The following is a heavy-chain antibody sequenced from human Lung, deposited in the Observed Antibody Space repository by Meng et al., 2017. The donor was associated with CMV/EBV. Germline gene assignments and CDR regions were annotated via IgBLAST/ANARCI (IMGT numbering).Heavy chain of an antibody. V-gene: IGHV3-11*04. Sequence: GESLKIPCAASGFSFSDYYMSWIRQAPGKGLEWVSYISSTGSSIYYADSVKGRFTISRDNAKNSLYLQMNSLRAEDTAMYYCARDPRPGAYYFGMDFWGQGXTVTVSS. CDR3: ARDPRPGAYYFGMDF. D-gene: IGHD6-6*01. CDR2: ISSTGSSI. J-gene: IGHJ6*02. CDR1: GFSFSDYY.